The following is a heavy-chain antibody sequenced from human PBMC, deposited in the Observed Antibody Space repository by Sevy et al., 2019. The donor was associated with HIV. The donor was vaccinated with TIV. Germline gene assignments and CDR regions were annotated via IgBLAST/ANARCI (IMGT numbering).Heavy chain of an antibody. Sequence: GGSLRLSCAASGFNFDNYAMHWVRQVPGKGLEWVSGISWNSGSIGYADSVKGRFTISRDNAKSSLYLQMNSLRAEDTAVYYCVRGRAMIIYDWGQGTLVTVSS. CDR1: GFNFDNYA. CDR2: ISWNSGSI. V-gene: IGHV3-9*01. J-gene: IGHJ4*02. D-gene: IGHD5-12*01. CDR3: VRGRAMIIYD.